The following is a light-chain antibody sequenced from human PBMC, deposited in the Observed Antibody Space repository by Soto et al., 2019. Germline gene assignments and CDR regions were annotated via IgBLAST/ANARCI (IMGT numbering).Light chain of an antibody. CDR3: PQYYSYPRT. V-gene: IGKV1-8*01. J-gene: IGKJ1*01. CDR1: QGISSY. CDR2: AAS. Sequence: AIRMTQSPSSFSASTGDRVTITCRASQGISSYLAWYQQKPGKAPKLLIYAASTLQSGVPSRFSGSGSGTDFTLTISCLQSEDFENYYCPQYYSYPRTFGQGTKVEIK.